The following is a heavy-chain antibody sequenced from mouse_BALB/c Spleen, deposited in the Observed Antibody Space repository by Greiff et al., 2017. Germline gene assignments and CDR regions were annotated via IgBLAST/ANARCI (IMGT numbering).Heavy chain of an antibody. CDR3: ARRGTAHLAY. J-gene: IGHJ3*01. CDR2: ISSGGST. V-gene: IGHV5-6-5*01. Sequence: DVMLVESGGGLVKPGGSLKLSCAASGFTFSSYAMSWVRQTPEKRLEWVASISSGGSTYYPDSVKGRFTISRDNARNILYLQMSSLRSEDTAMYYCARRGTAHLAYWGQGTLVTVSA. CDR1: GFTFSSYA. D-gene: IGHD3-1*01.